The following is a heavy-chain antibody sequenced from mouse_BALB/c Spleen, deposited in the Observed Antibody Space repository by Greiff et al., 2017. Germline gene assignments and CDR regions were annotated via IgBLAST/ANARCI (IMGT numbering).Heavy chain of an antibody. CDR3: ATIYDGYYGAMDY. V-gene: IGHV14-3*02. D-gene: IGHD2-3*01. CDR2: IDPANGNT. Sequence: VQLQQSGAELVRPGALVKLSCKASGFNIKDTYMHWVKQRPEQGLEWIGRIDPANGNTKYDPKFQGKATITADTSSNTAYLQLSSLTSEDTAVYYCATIYDGYYGAMDYWGQGTSVTVSS. J-gene: IGHJ4*01. CDR1: GFNIKDTY.